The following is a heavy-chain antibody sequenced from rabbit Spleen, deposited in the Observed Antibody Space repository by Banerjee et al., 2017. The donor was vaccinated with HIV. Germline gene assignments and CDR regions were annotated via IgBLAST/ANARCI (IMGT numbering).Heavy chain of an antibody. CDR1: GVSFSGDSY. Sequence: QSLEESGGDLVKPGASLTLTCIASGVSFSGDSYICWVRQAPGKGLEWIACIDTGSSGFTYFATWAKGRFTCSKTSSTTVTLQVTRLTAADTATYFCARDSGTSFSSYGMDLWGPGTLVTVS. D-gene: IGHD8-1*01. CDR3: ARDSGTSFSSYGMDL. V-gene: IGHV1S40*01. J-gene: IGHJ6*01. CDR2: IDTGSSGFT.